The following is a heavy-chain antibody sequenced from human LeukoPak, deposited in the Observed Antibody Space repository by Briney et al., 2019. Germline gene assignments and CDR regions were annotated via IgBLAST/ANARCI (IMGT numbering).Heavy chain of an antibody. V-gene: IGHV3-48*01. CDR2: ISSSSSTI. D-gene: IGHD1-26*01. CDR1: GFTFSSYS. Sequence: GGSLRLSCAASGFTFSSYSMNWVRQAPGKGLEWVSYISSSSSTIYYADSVKGRFTISRDNAKNSLYLQMNSLRAEDTAVYYCARDKIVGATHFDYWGQGTLVTVSS. CDR3: ARDKIVGATHFDY. J-gene: IGHJ4*02.